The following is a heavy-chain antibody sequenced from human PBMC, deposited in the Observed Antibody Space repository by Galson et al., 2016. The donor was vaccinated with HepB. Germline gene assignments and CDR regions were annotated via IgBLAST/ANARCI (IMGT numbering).Heavy chain of an antibody. CDR3: ARDERDVLRSFDFLLKY. J-gene: IGHJ4*02. CDR2: ISFSGSPI. Sequence: SLRLSCAASGFTLSNYEMNWVRQAPGKGLEWIAHISFSGSPIYYADSVKGRFTISRDNSKNTLYLEMNSLRPEDTALFYCARDERDVLRSFDFLLKYWGQGTLVTVSS. V-gene: IGHV3-48*01. D-gene: IGHD3-9*01. CDR1: GFTLSNYE.